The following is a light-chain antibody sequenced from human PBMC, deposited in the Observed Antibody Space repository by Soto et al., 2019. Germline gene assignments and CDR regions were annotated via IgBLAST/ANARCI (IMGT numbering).Light chain of an antibody. CDR3: GAWDTSLTTVL. V-gene: IGLV1-51*01. CDR1: RSNIGHNY. J-gene: IGLJ2*01. Sequence: QSVLTQPPSVSAAPGQKVTISCSGSRSNIGHNYVSWYQHLPGTAPKLLIYDNHKRPSGIPDRFSGSQSGTSATLGITGLQTGDEADYYCGAWDTSLTTVLFGGGPSSPS. CDR2: DNH.